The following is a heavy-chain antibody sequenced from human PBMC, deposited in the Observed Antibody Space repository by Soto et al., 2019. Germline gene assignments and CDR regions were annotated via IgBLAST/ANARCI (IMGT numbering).Heavy chain of an antibody. J-gene: IGHJ4*02. CDR2: IRPYNGNT. V-gene: IGHV1-18*01. Sequence: QVQLVQSGAEVKKPGASVKVSCKASGYTFTSYGISWVRQAPGQGLEWMGWIRPYNGNTNYAQKLQGRVTMTTDTSKSTAEMELRSLGADDTAVYYCARDAPQEDYWGQGTLVTVSS. CDR3: ARDAPQEDY. CDR1: GYTFTSYG.